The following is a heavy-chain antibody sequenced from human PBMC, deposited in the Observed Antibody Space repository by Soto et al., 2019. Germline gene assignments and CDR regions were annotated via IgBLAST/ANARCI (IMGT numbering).Heavy chain of an antibody. D-gene: IGHD6-13*01. V-gene: IGHV1-69*02. Sequence: QVQLVQSGAEVKKPGSSVQVSCKASGGTFSSYTISWVRQAPGQGLEWMGRIIPILGLANYAQKFQSRVTITADKSTSTAYMELSSLRSEDTDVDYCAAAAGSSSSGAFDIWGQGTMVTVSS. CDR3: AAAAGSSSSGAFDI. J-gene: IGHJ3*02. CDR2: IIPILGLA. CDR1: GGTFSSYT.